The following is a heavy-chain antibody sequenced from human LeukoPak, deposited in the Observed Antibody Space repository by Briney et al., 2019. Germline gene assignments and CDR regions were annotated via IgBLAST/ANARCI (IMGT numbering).Heavy chain of an antibody. CDR2: ISGSGGNT. Sequence: TGGSLRLSCAASGFTFSSYAMTWVRQAPGKGLEWVSGISGSGGNTYYADSVRGRLSISRDNSKNTLYLQMNSLRAEDTAVYYCAAQARPTKEGYRDYWGQGTLVTVSS. V-gene: IGHV3-23*01. CDR1: GFTFSSYA. J-gene: IGHJ4*02. D-gene: IGHD5-24*01. CDR3: AAQARPTKEGYRDY.